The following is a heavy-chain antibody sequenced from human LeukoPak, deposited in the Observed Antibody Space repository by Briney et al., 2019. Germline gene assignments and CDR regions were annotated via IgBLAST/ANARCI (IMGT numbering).Heavy chain of an antibody. CDR2: ISGSDSYI. Sequence: GGSLRLSCAASGFTFSSYTMHWIRQAPGKGLEWVSSISGSDSYIFYADSVKGRFTVSRDNAKDSLYLQMNSLRAEDTAVYYCACPPPGWGTGFDYWGQGTLVTVSS. V-gene: IGHV3-21*01. D-gene: IGHD1-14*01. J-gene: IGHJ4*02. CDR3: ACPPPGWGTGFDY. CDR1: GFTFSSYT.